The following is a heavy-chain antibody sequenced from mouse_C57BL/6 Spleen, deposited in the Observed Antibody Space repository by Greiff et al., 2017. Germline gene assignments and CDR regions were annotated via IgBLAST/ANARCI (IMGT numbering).Heavy chain of an antibody. CDR1: GYTFTSYW. V-gene: IGHV1-64*01. CDR2: IHPNSGST. Sequence: QVQLQQPGAELVKPGASVKLSCKASGYTFTSYWMHWVKQRPGQGLEWIGMIHPNSGSTNYNEKFKSKATLTVDKSSSTAYMQLSSLTSEDSAVYYCARHGSSYEEGMDYWGQGTSVTVSS. D-gene: IGHD1-1*01. CDR3: ARHGSSYEEGMDY. J-gene: IGHJ4*01.